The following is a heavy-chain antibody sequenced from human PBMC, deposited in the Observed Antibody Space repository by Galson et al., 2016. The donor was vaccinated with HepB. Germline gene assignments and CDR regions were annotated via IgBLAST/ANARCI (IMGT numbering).Heavy chain of an antibody. V-gene: IGHV3-33*01. CDR1: GFIFSHYG. Sequence: SLRLSCAASGFIFSHYGMHWVRQAPGEGLEWVAMIWFDGSSKHHSDSVRGRFTISRDNSKNTLYLEMNSLRAEDTAVYYCATEDLSSPGNGALDIWGQGAMVTASS. D-gene: IGHD6-13*01. CDR2: IWFDGSSK. J-gene: IGHJ3*02. CDR3: ATEDLSSPGNGALDI.